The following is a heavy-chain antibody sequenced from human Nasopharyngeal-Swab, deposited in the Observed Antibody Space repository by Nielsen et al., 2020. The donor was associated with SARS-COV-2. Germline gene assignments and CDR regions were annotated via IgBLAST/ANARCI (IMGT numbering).Heavy chain of an antibody. V-gene: IGHV3-43D*04. D-gene: IGHD2-2*01. Sequence: GGYLRLSCAAFGFTFDDYAMHWVGEAPGKGLEWVSLISWDGGSTYYADSVKGRFTISRDNSKNSLYLQMNSLRAEDTALYYCAKDMVLVDIVVVPAAMPDYWGQGTLVTVSS. CDR3: AKDMVLVDIVVVPAAMPDY. J-gene: IGHJ4*02. CDR1: GFTFDDYA. CDR2: ISWDGGST.